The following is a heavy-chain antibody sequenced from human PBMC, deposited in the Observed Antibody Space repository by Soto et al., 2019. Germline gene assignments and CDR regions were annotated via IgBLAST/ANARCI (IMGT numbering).Heavy chain of an antibody. D-gene: IGHD1-1*01. CDR2: MNPNTGNS. J-gene: IGHJ4*02. CDR1: GYTFTSYD. Sequence: QVQLVQSGAEVRKPGASVKVSCEASGYTFTSYDIYWVRQATGQGLEWMGWMNPNTGNSGYAQKFQGRVTMTSDTSISTAHMGLSSLRSDDTAVYYCARRAETNGWNGFGADKYYFDFWGQGTLVTVSS. CDR3: ARRAETNGWNGFGADKYYFDF. V-gene: IGHV1-8*01.